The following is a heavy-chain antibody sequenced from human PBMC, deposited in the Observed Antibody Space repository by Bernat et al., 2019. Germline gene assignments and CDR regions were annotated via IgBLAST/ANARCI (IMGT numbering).Heavy chain of an antibody. CDR2: IKQDGSEK. J-gene: IGHJ4*02. CDR3: ARILGRSWGSYRPYYFDY. Sequence: EVQLVESGGGLVQPGGSLRLSCAASGFTFSSYWMSWVRQAPGKGLEWVANIKQDGSEKYYVDSVKGRFTISRDNAKNSLYLQMNSLRAEDTAVYYFARILGRSWGSYRPYYFDYWGQGTLVTVSS. CDR1: GFTFSSYW. V-gene: IGHV3-7*03. D-gene: IGHD3-16*02.